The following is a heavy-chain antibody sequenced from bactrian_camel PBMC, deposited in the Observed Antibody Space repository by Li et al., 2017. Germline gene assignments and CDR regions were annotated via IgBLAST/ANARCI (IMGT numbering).Heavy chain of an antibody. Sequence: EVQLVESGGGSAQAGGSLRLSCAASGYASGRYCMGWFRQAPGKEREGVAAIVVGASGGPTLYADSVKGRFTILQDSAKNTLYLQMNNLKPEDSATYYCATNGGIDPKYSKRGQGTQVTVS. CDR2: IVVGASGGPT. CDR1: GYASGRYC. D-gene: IGHD5*01. V-gene: IGHV3S59*01. CDR3: ATNGGIDPKYSK. J-gene: IGHJ4*01.